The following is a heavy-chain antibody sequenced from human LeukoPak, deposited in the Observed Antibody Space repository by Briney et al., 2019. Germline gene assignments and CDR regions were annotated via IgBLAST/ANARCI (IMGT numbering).Heavy chain of an antibody. J-gene: IGHJ5*02. V-gene: IGHV3-23*01. CDR2: ISGSGGST. Sequence: GGSLRLSCAASGFTFSSYAMSWVRQAPGKGLEWVSAISGSGGSTYYADSVKGRFTISRDNSKNTLYLQMNSLRAEGTAVYYCAKDGRIAVAGTLGGDWFDPWGQGTLVTVSS. CDR1: GFTFSSYA. CDR3: AKDGRIAVAGTLGGDWFDP. D-gene: IGHD6-19*01.